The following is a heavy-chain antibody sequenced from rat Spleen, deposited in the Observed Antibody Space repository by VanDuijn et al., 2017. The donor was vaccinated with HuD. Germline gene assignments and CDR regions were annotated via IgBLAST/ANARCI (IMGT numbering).Heavy chain of an antibody. Sequence: EVQLVESGGGLVQPGRSLRLSCAASGFTFSDYYMAWVRQAPTKGLEWVATISSDGGRNFYRDSVKGRFTISRDNAKSSLYLQMDSLRSGDTATYYCSNNWELYYWGQGVMVTVSS. CDR1: GFTFSDYY. CDR2: ISSDGGRN. J-gene: IGHJ2*01. D-gene: IGHD5-1*01. V-gene: IGHV5-20*01. CDR3: SNNWELYY.